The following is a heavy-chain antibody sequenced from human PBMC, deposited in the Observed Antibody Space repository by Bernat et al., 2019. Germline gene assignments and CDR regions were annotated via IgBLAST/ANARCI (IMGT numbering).Heavy chain of an antibody. CDR1: GFTFSVSW. D-gene: IGHD7-27*01. CDR2: INQDGSGK. J-gene: IGHJ4*02. Sequence: EVQLVESGGGLVQPGGSLRLSCAASGFTFSVSWMSWVRQAPGKGLAWVANINQDGSGKYYVDSVRGRFTISRDNAKNSLYLQMNSLRADDTAVYYCARSPRTGDVDYWGQGTLVTVSS. V-gene: IGHV3-7*03. CDR3: ARSPRTGDVDY.